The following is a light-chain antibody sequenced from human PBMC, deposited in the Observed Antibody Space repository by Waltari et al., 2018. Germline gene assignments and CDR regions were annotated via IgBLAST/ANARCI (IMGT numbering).Light chain of an antibody. J-gene: IGLJ3*02. V-gene: IGLV2-14*03. CDR1: DSDIVPYNY. Sequence: QSALTQPASVSGSPGQSLTISCTGTDSDIVPYNYVSWYQQHPGRAPQLLIYGVSDRPSGVSNRFSGSKSGHTASLTISGLQAEDEADYYCSSFTRSRTWLFGGGTKVTVL. CDR2: GVS. CDR3: SSFTRSRTWL.